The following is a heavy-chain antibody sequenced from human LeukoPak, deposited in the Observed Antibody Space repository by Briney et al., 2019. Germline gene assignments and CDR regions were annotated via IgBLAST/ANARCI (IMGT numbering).Heavy chain of an antibody. D-gene: IGHD2-2*02. V-gene: IGHV3-23*01. CDR2: IPGSGDST. CDR1: GFTFSSYA. CDR3: AKDRGIVVVPAAIRFDY. Sequence: GGSLRLSCAASGFTFSSYAMYWVRQAPGRGLEWVSAIPGSGDSTYYADSVKGRFAISRDNSNNMLYLQMNSLRAEDTAVYYCAKDRGIVVVPAAIRFDYWGQGILVTVSS. J-gene: IGHJ4*02.